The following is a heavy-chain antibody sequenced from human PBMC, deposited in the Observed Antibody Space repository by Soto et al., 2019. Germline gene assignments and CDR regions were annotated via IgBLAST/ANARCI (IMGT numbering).Heavy chain of an antibody. CDR2: ISAYNGNT. J-gene: IGHJ5*02. CDR3: ARLVGSPSASPSWFDP. D-gene: IGHD2-15*01. CDR1: GYTFTSYG. Sequence: ASVKVSCKASGYTFTSYGISWVRQAPGQGLEWMGWISAYNGNTNYAQKLQGRVTMTTDTSTSTAYMELRSLRSDDTAVYYCARLVGSPSASPSWFDPWGQGTLVTVSS. V-gene: IGHV1-18*01.